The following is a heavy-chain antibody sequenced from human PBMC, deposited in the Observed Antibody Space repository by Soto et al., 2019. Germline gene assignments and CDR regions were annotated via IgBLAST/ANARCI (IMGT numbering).Heavy chain of an antibody. CDR1: VFPFGANA. CDR2: LSNTGRRT. CDR3: ATEMGATQGPFDN. Sequence: EVQVLEAGGGLVQPGGSLRLSCVVSVFPFGANAMSWVRQAPGKGLEWVSGLSNTGRRTSYADSVKGRFNISRDNSENTVYLQMNSLRVEDTAVYYCATEMGATQGPFDNWGQGTLVTVSS. V-gene: IGHV3-23*01. J-gene: IGHJ4*02. D-gene: IGHD1-26*01.